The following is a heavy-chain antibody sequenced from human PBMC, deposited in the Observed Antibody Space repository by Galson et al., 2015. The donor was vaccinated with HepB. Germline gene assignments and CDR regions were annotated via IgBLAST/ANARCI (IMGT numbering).Heavy chain of an antibody. J-gene: IGHJ3*02. CDR2: IYPGDSDT. CDR1: GYSFTSYW. V-gene: IGHV5-51*03. D-gene: IGHD3-16*02. Sequence: QSGAEVKKPGESLKISCKGSGYSFTSYWIGWVRQMPGKGLEWMGIIYPGDSDTRYSPSFQGQVTISADKSISTAYLQWSSLKASDTAMYYCARGRRDYVWGSYRSEALDIWGQGTMVTVSS. CDR3: ARGRRDYVWGSYRSEALDI.